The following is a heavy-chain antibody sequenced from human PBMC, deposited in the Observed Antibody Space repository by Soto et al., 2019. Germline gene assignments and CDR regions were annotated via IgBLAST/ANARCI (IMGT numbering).Heavy chain of an antibody. V-gene: IGHV4-30-2*01. CDR3: ARGHGSGSYYPLGY. CDR1: GGSMSSGGYS. J-gene: IGHJ4*02. D-gene: IGHD3-10*01. CDR2: IYHSGST. Sequence: QLQLQESGSGLVKPSQTLSLTCAVSGGSMSSGGYSWSWIRQPPGKGLEWIGYIYHSGSTYYNPSLKSRVTISVDRSKNQFSLKLSSVTAADTAVYYCARGHGSGSYYPLGYWGQGTLVTVSS.